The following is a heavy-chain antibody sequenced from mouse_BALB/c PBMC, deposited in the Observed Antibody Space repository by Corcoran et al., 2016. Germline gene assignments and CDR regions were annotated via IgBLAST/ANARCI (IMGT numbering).Heavy chain of an antibody. D-gene: IGHD2-2*01. J-gene: IGHJ4*01. Sequence: QIQLVQSGPELKKPGETVRISCKASGYTFTTAGMQWVQKMPGKGLKWIGWINTHSGVPKYAEDFKGRFAFSLETSASTAYLQISNLKNEDTATYFCARNGYYDAMDYWGQGTSVTVSS. CDR3: ARNGYYDAMDY. CDR2: INTHSGVP. V-gene: IGHV9-4*02. CDR1: GYTFTTAG.